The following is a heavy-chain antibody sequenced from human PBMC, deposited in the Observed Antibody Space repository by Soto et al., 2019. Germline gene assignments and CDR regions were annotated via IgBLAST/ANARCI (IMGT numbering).Heavy chain of an antibody. Sequence: EVHLLESGGGLVQPGGSLGLSCVASGFTFSNYDMSWVRQAPGKGLEWVSGISGTGDNTYYADSVKGRFTISRDNSKNTLYLQMNDLRAEDTAEYYCVKDGRINMVRGVTIPPGYWGQGTLVTVSS. CDR3: VKDGRINMVRGVTIPPGY. V-gene: IGHV3-23*01. CDR2: ISGTGDNT. J-gene: IGHJ4*02. D-gene: IGHD3-10*01. CDR1: GFTFSNYD.